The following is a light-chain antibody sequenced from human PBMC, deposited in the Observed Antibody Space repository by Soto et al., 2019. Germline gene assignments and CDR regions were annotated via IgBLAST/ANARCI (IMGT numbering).Light chain of an antibody. CDR1: SSDVGAYHY. Sequence: QSALTQPASVSGSPGQSITISCTGTSSDVGAYHYVSWYQQHPGKVPKLMIYDVRNRPSGVSNRFSGSKSGITASLTISGLQAEDEADYYCSSYTSSSTVVFGGGTKLTVL. CDR2: DVR. CDR3: SSYTSSSTVV. V-gene: IGLV2-14*01. J-gene: IGLJ2*01.